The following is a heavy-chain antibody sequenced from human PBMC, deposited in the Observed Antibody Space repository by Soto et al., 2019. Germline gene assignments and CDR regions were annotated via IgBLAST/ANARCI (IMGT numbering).Heavy chain of an antibody. Sequence: GGSLRLSCAASGFTFSSYSMNWVRQAPGKGLEWVSYISSSSSTIYYADSVKGRFTISRDNAKNSLYLQMNSLRDEDTALYYFARGKIVVVVAATHRAFDIWGQGTMVTVSS. CDR1: GFTFSSYS. CDR2: ISSSSSTI. D-gene: IGHD2-15*01. V-gene: IGHV3-48*02. CDR3: ARGKIVVVVAATHRAFDI. J-gene: IGHJ3*02.